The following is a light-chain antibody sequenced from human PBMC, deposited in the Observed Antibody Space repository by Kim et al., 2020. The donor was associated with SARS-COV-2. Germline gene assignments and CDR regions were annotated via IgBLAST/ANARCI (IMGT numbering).Light chain of an antibody. CDR2: DAS. CDR3: QQYNSYSHT. CDR1: QSISSW. V-gene: IGKV1-5*01. Sequence: SAAVGDIVTITCRASQSISSWLAWYQQKPGKGPKLLIYDASSLESGVPSRFSGSGSGTEFTLTISSLQPDDVATYYCQQYNSYSHTFGQGTKLEI. J-gene: IGKJ2*01.